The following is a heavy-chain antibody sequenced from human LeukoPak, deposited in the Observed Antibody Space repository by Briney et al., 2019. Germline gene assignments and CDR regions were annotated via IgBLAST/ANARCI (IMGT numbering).Heavy chain of an antibody. CDR2: INAADGNT. D-gene: IGHD4-17*01. Sequence: GASVKVSCKASGYTYSNHTMHWVRQAPGQRLEWMGWINAADGNTKYSQNFQGRVTITRDTSASTAYMDLSSLRSEDTAVDYCAVGAFDYWGQGTLVTVSS. CDR1: GYTYSNHT. J-gene: IGHJ4*02. CDR3: AVGAFDY. V-gene: IGHV1-3*01.